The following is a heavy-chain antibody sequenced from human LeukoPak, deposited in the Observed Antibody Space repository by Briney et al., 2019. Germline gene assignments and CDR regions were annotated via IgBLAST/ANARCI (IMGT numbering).Heavy chain of an antibody. D-gene: IGHD3-9*01. CDR2: IKQDGTER. J-gene: IGHJ4*02. Sequence: GGSLRLSCAASGFTFSSYAMHWVRQAPGKGLEWVANIKQDGTERYYVGSVKGRFTISRDNAKNSLYLQMISLRAEDTAVYYCTRGYLEWFYFDYWGQGTLVTVSS. V-gene: IGHV3-7*01. CDR1: GFTFSSYA. CDR3: TRGYLEWFYFDY.